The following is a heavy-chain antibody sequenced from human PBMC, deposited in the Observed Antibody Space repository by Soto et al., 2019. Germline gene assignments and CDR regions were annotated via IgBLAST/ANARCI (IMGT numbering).Heavy chain of an antibody. J-gene: IGHJ4*02. CDR3: AREDSIIIPAVSDC. D-gene: IGHD2-2*01. CDR1: GFAFNNYG. V-gene: IGHV3-21*01. Sequence: PWRSLRLCCTVSGFAFNNYGINWLRQAPGKGLEWVSSISKSDYTYYSDSVKGRFAISRDNAKSSVSLQMNTLRVEDTAVYYCAREDSIIIPAVSDCWGQGTLVTVSS. CDR2: ISKSDYT.